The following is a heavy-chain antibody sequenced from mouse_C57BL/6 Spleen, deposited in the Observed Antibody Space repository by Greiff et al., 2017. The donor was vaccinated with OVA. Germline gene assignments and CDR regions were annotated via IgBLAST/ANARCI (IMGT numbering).Heavy chain of an antibody. CDR1: GFLLTSYG. D-gene: IGHD2-3*01. J-gene: IGHJ4*01. V-gene: IGHV2-6-1*01. CDR2: IWSDGST. Sequence: QVQLKESGPGLVAPSQSLSITCTASGFLLTSYGVHWVRQPPGKGLEWLVVIWSDGSTTYNSALKSRLSISKDNSKSQVFLKMNSLQTDDTAMYYCARHYDGYYEDAMDYWGQGTSVTVSS. CDR3: ARHYDGYYEDAMDY.